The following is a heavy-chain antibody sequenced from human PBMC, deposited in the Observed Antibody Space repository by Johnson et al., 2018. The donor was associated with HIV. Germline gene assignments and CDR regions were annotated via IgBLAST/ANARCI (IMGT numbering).Heavy chain of an antibody. Sequence: EVQLVESGGGLVKPGGSLRLSCAASGLTVSGNYMNWVRQAPGKGLEWVSVIYSAGGTYYADSVQGRFTLSIDNSQNTLYLQMNSLRAEDTAVYYCARDAPNFFHSSGVRDDAFDIWGPGTMVTVSS. CDR3: ARDAPNFFHSSGVRDDAFDI. J-gene: IGHJ3*02. D-gene: IGHD3-22*01. CDR1: GLTVSGNY. V-gene: IGHV3-66*01. CDR2: IYSAGGT.